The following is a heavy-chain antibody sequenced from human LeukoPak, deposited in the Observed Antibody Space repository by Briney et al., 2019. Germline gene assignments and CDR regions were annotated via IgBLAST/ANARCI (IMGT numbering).Heavy chain of an antibody. CDR1: GGSFSGYY. V-gene: IGHV4-34*01. CDR3: ARHFGAPFTAPDY. D-gene: IGHD5-18*01. CDR2: INHSGST. J-gene: IGHJ4*02. Sequence: SSETLSLTCAVYGGSFSGYYWSWIRQPPGKGLEWIGEINHSGSTNYNPSLKSRVTISVDTSKNQFSLKLSSVTAADTAVYYCARHFGAPFTAPDYWGQGTLVTVSS.